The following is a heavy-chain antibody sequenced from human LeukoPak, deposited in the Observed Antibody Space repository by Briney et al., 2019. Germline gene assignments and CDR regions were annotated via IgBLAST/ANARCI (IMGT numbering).Heavy chain of an antibody. Sequence: SETLSLTCTVSGGSMSSFYWDWIRQPAGQGLQWIGRIYTSGVTNYNPSLKSRVTMSVDTSKNQFSLKLSSVTAADTAVYYCAREWTSGDGSGYPYYFDYWGPGTLVTVSS. V-gene: IGHV4-4*07. J-gene: IGHJ4*02. CDR1: GGSMSSFY. CDR3: AREWTSGDGSGYPYYFDY. D-gene: IGHD3-22*01. CDR2: IYTSGVT.